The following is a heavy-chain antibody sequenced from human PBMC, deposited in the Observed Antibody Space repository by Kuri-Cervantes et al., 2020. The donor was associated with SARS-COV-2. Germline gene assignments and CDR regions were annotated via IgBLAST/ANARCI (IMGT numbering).Heavy chain of an antibody. CDR3: ARDRGPQAMFDP. Sequence: ASVKVFCKASGYTFTGYYMHWVRQAPGQGLEWMGWINPNSGGTNYAQKFQGRVTMTRDTSISTAYMELSRLRSDDTAVYYCARDRGPQAMFDPWGQGTLVTVSS. V-gene: IGHV1-2*02. CDR2: INPNSGGT. CDR1: GYTFTGYY. J-gene: IGHJ5*02.